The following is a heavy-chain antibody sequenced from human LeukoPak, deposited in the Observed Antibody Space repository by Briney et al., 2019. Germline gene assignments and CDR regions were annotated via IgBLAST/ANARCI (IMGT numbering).Heavy chain of an antibody. D-gene: IGHD3-22*01. J-gene: IGHJ4*02. V-gene: IGHV4-59*12. CDR1: GGSISSYY. Sequence: SETLSLTCTVSGGSISSYYWSWIRQPPGKGLEWIGYIYYSGSTNYNPSLKSRVTISVDTSKNQFSLKLSSVTAADTAVYYCARSIVVVMQTFDYWGQGTLVTVSS. CDR3: ARSIVVVMQTFDY. CDR2: IYYSGST.